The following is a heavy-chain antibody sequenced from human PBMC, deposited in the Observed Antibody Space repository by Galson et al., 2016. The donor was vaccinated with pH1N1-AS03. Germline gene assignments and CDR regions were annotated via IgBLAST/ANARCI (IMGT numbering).Heavy chain of an antibody. Sequence: SLRLSCAASGFTFTSSWMHWVRQAPGKGLVWVSHINEDGSTTRYADSVKGRFTISRDNAKNTLYLQMNSRRAEDTAVYFCVREQGGSGDYWGPGTLVTVSS. CDR1: GFTFTSSW. CDR2: INEDGSTT. V-gene: IGHV3-74*01. J-gene: IGHJ4*02. D-gene: IGHD3-16*01. CDR3: VREQGGSGDY.